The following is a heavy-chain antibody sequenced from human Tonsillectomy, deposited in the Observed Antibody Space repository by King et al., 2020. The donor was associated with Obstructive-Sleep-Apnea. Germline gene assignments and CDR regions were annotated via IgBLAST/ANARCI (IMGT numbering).Heavy chain of an antibody. D-gene: IGHD3-22*01. CDR2: IDYSGST. CDR3: ARVLPGYYDSSGYLGPLLFDY. Sequence: LQLQESGPGLVKPSETLSLICTVSGASIRSYYWIWILQSPGKGLEWTGNIDYSGSTNNTPPLKSRVTISVDTSKNQFSLKLSSVTAADTAVYYCARVLPGYYDSSGYLGPLLFDYWGQGTLVTVSS. J-gene: IGHJ4*02. CDR1: GASIRSYY. V-gene: IGHV4-59*01.